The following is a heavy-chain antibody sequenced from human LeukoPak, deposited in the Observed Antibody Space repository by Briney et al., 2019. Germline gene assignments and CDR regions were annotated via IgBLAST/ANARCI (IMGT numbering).Heavy chain of an antibody. CDR3: ARTNPPIKNVSGKRYFDY. J-gene: IGHJ4*02. V-gene: IGHV4-31*03. CDR1: GGSISSDSYY. CDR2: IYYSGST. D-gene: IGHD1-26*01. Sequence: PSQTLSLTCTVSGGSISSDSYYYNWIRQPPGKGLEWIGYIYYSGSTSYNSSLKSRVTMSVDTSKGQFSLKLTSVTAADTAVYYCARTNPPIKNVSGKRYFDYWGQGTLVTVSS.